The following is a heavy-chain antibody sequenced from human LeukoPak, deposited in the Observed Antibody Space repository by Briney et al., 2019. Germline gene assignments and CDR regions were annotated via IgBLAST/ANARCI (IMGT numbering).Heavy chain of an antibody. J-gene: IGHJ4*02. Sequence: PGGSLRLSCAASGFTFSSYAMHWVRQAPGKGLEWVAVISYDGSNKYYADSVKGRFTISRDNSKNTLYLQMNSLRAEDTAVYYRARGGSLFSFDYWGQGTLVTVSS. D-gene: IGHD3-16*01. CDR3: ARGGSLFSFDY. CDR2: ISYDGSNK. V-gene: IGHV3-30-3*01. CDR1: GFTFSSYA.